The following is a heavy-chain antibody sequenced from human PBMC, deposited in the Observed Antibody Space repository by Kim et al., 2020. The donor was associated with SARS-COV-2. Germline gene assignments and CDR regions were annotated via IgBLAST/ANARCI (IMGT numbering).Heavy chain of an antibody. V-gene: IGHV5-51*01. J-gene: IGHJ4*02. CDR1: GYSFTSYW. CDR2: IYPGDSDT. D-gene: IGHD3-22*01. CDR3: ARRTTYYYDSSGYLIDY. Sequence: GESLKISCKGSGYSFTSYWIGWVRQMPGKGLEWMGIIYPGDSDTRYSPSFQGQVTISADKSISTAYLQWSSLKASDTAMYYCARRTTYYYDSSGYLIDYWGQGTLVTVSS.